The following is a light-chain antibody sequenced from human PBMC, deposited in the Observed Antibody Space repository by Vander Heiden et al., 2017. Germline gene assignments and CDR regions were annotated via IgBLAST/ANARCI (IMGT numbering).Light chain of an antibody. CDR1: SGSIASNY. V-gene: IGLV6-57*02. J-gene: IGLJ3*02. Sequence: NIKLTHPLSVSESPGKTVTISCTASSGSIASNYVQWYQQRPGSAPTTVIYEDKYRPSGVPDRFSGSIDSSSNSASLTISGLKTEDEGDYFCQTYDSNNWVFGGGTKLTVL. CDR2: EDK. CDR3: QTYDSNNWV.